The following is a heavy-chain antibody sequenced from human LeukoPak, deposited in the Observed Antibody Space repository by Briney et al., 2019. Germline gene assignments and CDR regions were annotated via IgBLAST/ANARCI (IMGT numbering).Heavy chain of an antibody. CDR1: GFTFTSSA. J-gene: IGHJ6*03. D-gene: IGHD1-26*01. V-gene: IGHV1-58*02. CDR3: AASIVGAYYYYYMDV. CDR2: IVVGSGNT. Sequence: ASENVSCKASGFTFTSSAMQWVRQARGQRLEGIGWIVVGSGNTNYAQKFQERVTITRDMSTSTAYMELSSLRSEDTAVYYCAASIVGAYYYYYMDVWGKGTTVTISS.